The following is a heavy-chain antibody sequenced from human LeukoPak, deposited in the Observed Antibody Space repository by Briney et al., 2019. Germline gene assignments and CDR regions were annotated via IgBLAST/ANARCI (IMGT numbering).Heavy chain of an antibody. CDR1: GGSFSGYY. CDR2: INHSGST. D-gene: IGHD2-15*01. Sequence: SETLSLTCAVYGGSFSGYYWSWIRQPPGKGLEWIGGINHSGSTNYNPSLKSRVTISVATSKNQFSLKLSSVTAADTAVYYCARGTGHCSGGSCYGDYWGQGTLVTVSS. J-gene: IGHJ4*02. CDR3: ARGTGHCSGGSCYGDY. V-gene: IGHV4-34*01.